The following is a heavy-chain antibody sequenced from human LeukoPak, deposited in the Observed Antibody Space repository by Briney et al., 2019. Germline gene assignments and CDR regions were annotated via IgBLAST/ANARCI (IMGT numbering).Heavy chain of an antibody. D-gene: IGHD3-10*01. CDR2: IDYSGST. V-gene: IGHV4-31*03. CDR3: ARVVPSYGSGTSYGMDV. CDR1: GGSISSGGYY. Sequence: SVTLSLTCTVSGGSISSGGYYWSWIRQHPGKGLGGIGYIDYSGSTYYNPSLKSRVTVSVDTSKNQFSLKLSSVTAADTAVYYCARVVPSYGSGTSYGMDVWGQGTTVTVSS. J-gene: IGHJ6*02.